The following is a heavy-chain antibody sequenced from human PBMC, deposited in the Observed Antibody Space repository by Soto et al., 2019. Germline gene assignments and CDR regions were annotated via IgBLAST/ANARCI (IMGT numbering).Heavy chain of an antibody. CDR1: GFTFSSYA. CDR3: ANGCGGTCYSRIHY. D-gene: IGHD2-15*01. CDR2: NSDSGGST. Sequence: EVQLLESGGGLVQPGGSLRLSCAASGFTFSSYAMSWVRQAPGKGLEWVSGNSDSGGSTYYADSVKGRFTISRDNSKNTLYLQMNSLRAEDTAVYYCANGCGGTCYSRIHYWGQGTLVTVSS. J-gene: IGHJ4*02. V-gene: IGHV3-23*01.